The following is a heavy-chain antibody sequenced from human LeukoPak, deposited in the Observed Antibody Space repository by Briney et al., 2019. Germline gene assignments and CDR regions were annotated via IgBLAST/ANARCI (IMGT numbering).Heavy chain of an antibody. CDR2: IIPIFGTA. D-gene: IGHD1-26*01. CDR3: ARRRWSSFDY. V-gene: IGHV1-69*01. J-gene: IGHJ4*02. CDR1: GGTFSSYA. Sequence: VASVKVSCKASGGTFSSYAISWVRQAPGQGLEWMGGIIPIFGTANYAQKFQGRVTLTADESTSTAYMELSSLRSEDTAVYYCARRRWSSFDYWGQGTLVTVSS.